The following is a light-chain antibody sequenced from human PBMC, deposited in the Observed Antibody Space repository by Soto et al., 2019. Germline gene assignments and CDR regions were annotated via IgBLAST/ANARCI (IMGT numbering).Light chain of an antibody. Sequence: QSALTQPPSASGSPGQSVTISCTGTSSDVGGYNYVSWYQQHPGKAPKLMIYEVSKRPSGVPDRFSGSKSGNTASLAIAGLQADDEADYYCQSYDPTLRTSLFGGGTKLTVL. V-gene: IGLV2-8*01. CDR2: EVS. CDR1: SSDVGGYNY. J-gene: IGLJ2*01. CDR3: QSYDPTLRTSL.